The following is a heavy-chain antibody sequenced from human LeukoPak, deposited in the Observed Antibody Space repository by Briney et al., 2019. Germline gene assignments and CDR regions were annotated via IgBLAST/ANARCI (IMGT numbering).Heavy chain of an antibody. J-gene: IGHJ6*03. CDR3: AGGYKYAYYNYYYMDV. V-gene: IGHV4-59*01. CDR2: IYNSGST. D-gene: IGHD5-24*01. Sequence: SETLSLTCTVSRGSISSYYWSWIRQPPGKGLEWIGYIYNSGSTNYNPSLKSRVTISVDTSKNQFSLKLSSVTAADTAVYYCAGGYKYAYYNYYYMDVWGKGTTVTVSS. CDR1: RGSISSYY.